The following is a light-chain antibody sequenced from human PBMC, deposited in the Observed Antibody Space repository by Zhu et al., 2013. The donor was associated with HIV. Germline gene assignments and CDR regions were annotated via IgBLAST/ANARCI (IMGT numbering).Light chain of an antibody. J-gene: IGKJ1*01. CDR2: GAS. CDR1: QSVSSSY. V-gene: IGKV3D-20*02. Sequence: EIVLTQSPGTLSLSPGERATLSCRASQSVSSSYLAWYQQKPGQAPRLLIYGASSRATGIPDRFSGSGSGTDFTLTISSLEPEDFAVYYCQQRDNWPPVWTFGPRDQ. CDR3: QQRDNWPPVWT.